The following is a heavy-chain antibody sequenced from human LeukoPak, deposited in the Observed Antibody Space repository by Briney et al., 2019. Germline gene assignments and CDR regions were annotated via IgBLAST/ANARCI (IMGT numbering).Heavy chain of an antibody. J-gene: IGHJ3*02. D-gene: IGHD4-11*01. CDR3: ARERDYPDAFDI. CDR2: IYSGGST. CDR1: GFTVSSNY. V-gene: IGHV3-53*01. Sequence: GGSLRLSCAASGFTVSSNYMSWVRQAQGKGLEWVSVIYSGGSTYYADSVKGGFTISRDNSKNTLYLQMNSLRADDTAVYYCARERDYPDAFDIWGQGTMVTVSS.